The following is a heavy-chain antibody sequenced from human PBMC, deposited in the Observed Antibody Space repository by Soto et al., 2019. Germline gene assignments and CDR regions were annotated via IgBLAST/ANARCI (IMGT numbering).Heavy chain of an antibody. J-gene: IGHJ5*02. Sequence: GGSLRLSCAASGFTFSTYTMHWVRQAPGKGLEWVALTSYDGSSEYYADSVKGRFTISRDNSKNTLYLQMNSLRPEDTAVYYCARDPCDKSGYYCEKFEPWGQGALVTVSS. CDR3: ARDPCDKSGYYCEKFEP. D-gene: IGHD3-22*01. CDR2: TSYDGSSE. CDR1: GFTFSTYT. V-gene: IGHV3-30-3*01.